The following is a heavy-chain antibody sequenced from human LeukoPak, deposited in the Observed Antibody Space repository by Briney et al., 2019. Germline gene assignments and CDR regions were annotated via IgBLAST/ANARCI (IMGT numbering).Heavy chain of an antibody. V-gene: IGHV1-2*04. CDR2: INPNSGGT. CDR3: ARGGWYSGYVGVDY. CDR1: GYTFTGYY. D-gene: IGHD5-12*01. Sequence: GASVKVSCKASGYTFTGYYMHWVRQAPGQGLEWMGWINPNSGGTNYAQKFQGWVTMTRGTSISTAYMELSRLRSDDTAVYYCARGGWYSGYVGVDYWGQGTLVTVSS. J-gene: IGHJ4*02.